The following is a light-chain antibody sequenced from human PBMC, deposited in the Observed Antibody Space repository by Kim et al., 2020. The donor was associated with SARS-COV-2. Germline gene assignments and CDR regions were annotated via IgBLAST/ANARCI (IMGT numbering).Light chain of an antibody. CDR2: RNN. CDR1: SSNIGSNY. CDR3: AAWDDSLSVGV. Sequence: GQRVTISCSGSSSNIGSNYVYWYQQLPGTAPKLVIYRNNQRPSGVPDRFSGSKSGTSASLAISGLRSEDEADYYCAAWDDSLSVGVFGGGTQLTVL. V-gene: IGLV1-47*01. J-gene: IGLJ3*02.